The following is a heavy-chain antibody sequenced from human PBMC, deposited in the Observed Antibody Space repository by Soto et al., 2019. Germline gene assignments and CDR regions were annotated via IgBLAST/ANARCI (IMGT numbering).Heavy chain of an antibody. CDR2: IITIFGTA. J-gene: IGHJ5*02. CDR1: GGTFSSYA. CDR3: ATGSGSYYYPLYH. D-gene: IGHD3-10*01. Sequence: ASVKVSCQASGGTFSSYAFSWVRQAPGQGLEWMGGIITIFGTANYAQKFQGRVTITADESTSTAYMELSSLRSDDTAVYYCATGSGSYYYPLYHWGQGTLVTVSS. V-gene: IGHV1-69*13.